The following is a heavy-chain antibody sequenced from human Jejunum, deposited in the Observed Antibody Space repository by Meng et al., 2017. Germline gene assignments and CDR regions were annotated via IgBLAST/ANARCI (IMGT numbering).Heavy chain of an antibody. CDR1: GYSFSSYW. Sequence: GGSLRLSCKGSGYSFSSYWIGWVRRMPGKGLEWMGIIYPGDSGDSDTKYNPSFQGQVTISVDKSISTAYLQWSSLKASDTAIYYCARHGLRGCRGGRCYTSFYYYGLDVWGQGTTVTVSS. V-gene: IGHV5-51*01. D-gene: IGHD2-15*01. J-gene: IGHJ6*02. CDR2: IYPGDSGDSDT. CDR3: ARHGLRGCRGGRCYTSFYYYGLDV.